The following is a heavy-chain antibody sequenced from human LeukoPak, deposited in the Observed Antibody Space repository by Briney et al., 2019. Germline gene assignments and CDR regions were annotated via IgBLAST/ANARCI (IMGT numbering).Heavy chain of an antibody. V-gene: IGHV4-59*01. CDR1: GGSISSYY. J-gene: IGHJ4*02. CDR3: ARVTLWFVELFFDY. D-gene: IGHD3-10*01. Sequence: SETLSLTCTVSGGSISSYYWSWIRQPPGKGLEWIGYIYYSGSTNYNPSLKSRVTISVDTSKNQFSLKLSSVTAADTAVYYCARVTLWFVELFFDYWGQGTLVTVSS. CDR2: IYYSGST.